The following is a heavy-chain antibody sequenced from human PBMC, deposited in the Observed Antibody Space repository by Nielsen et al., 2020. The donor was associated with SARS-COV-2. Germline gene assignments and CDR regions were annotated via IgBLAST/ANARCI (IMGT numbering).Heavy chain of an antibody. V-gene: IGHV3-30*04. D-gene: IGHD3-10*01. Sequence: GGSLRLSCAASGFTFSSYAMHWVRQAPGKGLEWVAVISYDGSNKYYADSVKGRFTISRDNSKNTLYLQMNSLRAEDTAVYYCARGDYYGSGYYFDYWGQGTLVTVSS. CDR1: GFTFSSYA. J-gene: IGHJ4*02. CDR2: ISYDGSNK. CDR3: ARGDYYGSGYYFDY.